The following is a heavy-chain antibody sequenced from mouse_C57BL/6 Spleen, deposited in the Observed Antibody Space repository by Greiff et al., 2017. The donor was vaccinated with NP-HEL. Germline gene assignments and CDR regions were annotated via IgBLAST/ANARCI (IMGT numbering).Heavy chain of an antibody. CDR1: GFTFSDYG. V-gene: IGHV5-15*01. CDR2: ISNLAYSI. CDR3: ARCNYEDYYAMDY. Sequence: EVQLMESGGGLVQPGGSLKLSCAASGFTFSDYGMAWVRQAPRKGPEWVAFISNLAYSIYYAATVTGRFTISRENAKNTLYLEMSSLRSEDTAMYNCARCNYEDYYAMDYWGQGTSVTVSA. D-gene: IGHD2-1*01. J-gene: IGHJ4*01.